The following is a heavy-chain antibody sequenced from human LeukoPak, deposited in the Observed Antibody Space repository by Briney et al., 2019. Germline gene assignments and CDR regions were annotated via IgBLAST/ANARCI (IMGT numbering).Heavy chain of an antibody. CDR2: INHSGST. CDR1: GGSFSGYY. D-gene: IGHD3-22*01. CDR3: ARGYYDSRGYIV. V-gene: IGHV4-34*01. J-gene: IGHJ4*02. Sequence: SETLSLTCAVYGGSFSGYYWSWIRQPPGKGLEWIGEINHSGSTNYNPSLKSRVTISVDTSKNQFSLKLSSVTAADTAVYYCARGYYDSRGYIVWGQGTLVTVSS.